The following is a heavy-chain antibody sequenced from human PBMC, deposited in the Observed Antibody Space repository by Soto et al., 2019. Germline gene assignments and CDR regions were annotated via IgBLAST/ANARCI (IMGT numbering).Heavy chain of an antibody. CDR3: ARGGRNFFFDY. CDR2: ISSSGSTI. Sequence: PGGSLRLSCAASGFTFSSYEMNWVRQAPGKGLEWVSYISSSGSTIYYADSVKGRFTISRDNAKNSLYLQMNSLRAEDTAVYYCARGGRNFFFDYWGQGTLVTVSS. D-gene: IGHD3-3*01. J-gene: IGHJ4*02. V-gene: IGHV3-48*03. CDR1: GFTFSSYE.